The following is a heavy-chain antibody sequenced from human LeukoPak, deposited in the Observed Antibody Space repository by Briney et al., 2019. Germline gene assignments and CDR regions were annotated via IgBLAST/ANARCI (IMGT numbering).Heavy chain of an antibody. CDR3: ARGRGGWSNSLIRPPDY. Sequence: PSETLSLTCAVYGGSFSGYYWSWIRQPPGKGLEWIGEIDHSGSTNYNPSLKSRVTISVDTSKNQFSLKLSSVTAADTAVYYCARGRGGWSNSLIRPPDYWGQGTLVTVSS. D-gene: IGHD2-15*01. V-gene: IGHV4-34*01. CDR1: GGSFSGYY. J-gene: IGHJ4*02. CDR2: IDHSGST.